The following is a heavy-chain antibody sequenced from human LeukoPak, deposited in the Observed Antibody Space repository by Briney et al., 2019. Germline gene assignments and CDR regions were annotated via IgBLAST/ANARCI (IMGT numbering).Heavy chain of an antibody. Sequence: GSSVKVSFKASGYTYTGYYMHWVRQAPGQGLERMGWINHNSGGTNYAQKFQGRVTMTRDTSISTDYMELSRLRSDDTAVYYCARGRKPAYSFPLHFDYWGQGTLVTVSS. V-gene: IGHV1-2*02. CDR2: INHNSGGT. J-gene: IGHJ4*02. D-gene: IGHD1-14*01. CDR3: ARGRKPAYSFPLHFDY. CDR1: GYTYTGYY.